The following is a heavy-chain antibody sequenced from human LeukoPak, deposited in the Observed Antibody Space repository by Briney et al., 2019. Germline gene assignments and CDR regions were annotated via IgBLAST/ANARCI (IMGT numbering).Heavy chain of an antibody. J-gene: IGHJ6*02. CDR3: ASQGGLLWFGELSGGMDV. Sequence: GGSLRLSCAASGFTFNHYAMNWVRQAPGKGLEWVAFISYDGSNKYYADSVKGRFTISRGNSKNTLYLQMNSLRAEDTAVYYCASQGGLLWFGELSGGMDVWGQGTTVTVSS. CDR2: ISYDGSNK. CDR1: GFTFNHYA. V-gene: IGHV3-30-3*01. D-gene: IGHD3-10*01.